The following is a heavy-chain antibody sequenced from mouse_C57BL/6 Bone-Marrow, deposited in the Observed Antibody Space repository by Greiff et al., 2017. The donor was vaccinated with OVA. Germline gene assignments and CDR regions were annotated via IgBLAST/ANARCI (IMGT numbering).Heavy chain of an antibody. CDR2: INPSNGGN. CDR3: ARSTVVGAFDY. D-gene: IGHD1-1*01. CDR1: GYTFTSYW. Sequence: QVQLQQPGTELVKPGASVKLSCKASGYTFTSYWMTWVQQRPGQGLEWIGNINPSNGGNNYNEKFKSKDTLTVDKYSSTAYMQLSSLTSEDSAVYYCARSTVVGAFDYWGQGTTLTVSS. V-gene: IGHV1-53*01. J-gene: IGHJ2*01.